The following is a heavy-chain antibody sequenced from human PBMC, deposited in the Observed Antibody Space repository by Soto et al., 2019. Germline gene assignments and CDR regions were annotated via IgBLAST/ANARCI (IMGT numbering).Heavy chain of an antibody. J-gene: IGHJ6*02. CDR3: TKSRRGILMVYGFGGMDV. V-gene: IGHV3-23*01. D-gene: IGHD2-8*01. CDR1: GFTVSSHA. Sequence: EVQLLESGGGVAQRGGSLRLSCAPSGFTVSSHAMSWVRQAPGKGLEWVASISGSGDGTYYGDSVKGRFTISRDSSSSTLYLQMNNLRGEDTAVYFCTKSRRGILMVYGFGGMDVWGQGTTVTVS. CDR2: ISGSGDGT.